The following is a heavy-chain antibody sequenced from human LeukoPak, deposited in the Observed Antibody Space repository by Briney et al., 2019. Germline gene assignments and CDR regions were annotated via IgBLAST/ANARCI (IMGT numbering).Heavy chain of an antibody. V-gene: IGHV1-2*02. D-gene: IGHD4-17*01. CDR2: INPNSGGT. Sequence: ASVKVSCTASGYTFTVYYMHWVRQAPGQGLEGRGWINPNSGGTNYAQKFQGRVTMTRDTSISTAYMELSRLRSDDTAVYYCARATVTRSAFDIWGQGTMVTVSS. J-gene: IGHJ3*02. CDR3: ARATVTRSAFDI. CDR1: GYTFTVYY.